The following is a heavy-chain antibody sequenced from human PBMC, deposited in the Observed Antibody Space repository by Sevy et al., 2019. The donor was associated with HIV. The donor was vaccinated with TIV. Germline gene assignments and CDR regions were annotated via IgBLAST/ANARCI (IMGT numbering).Heavy chain of an antibody. D-gene: IGHD3-22*01. J-gene: IGHJ3*02. CDR2: IYYSGST. V-gene: IGHV4-61*01. Sequence: SETLSLTCTVSGGSVSSGSYYWSWIRQPPGKGLEGIGYIYYSGSTNYNPSLKSRVTISVDTSKNQFSLKLSSVTAPDTAVYYCARDLPYDSSGYYAFDIWGQGTMVTVSS. CDR3: ARDLPYDSSGYYAFDI. CDR1: GGSVSSGSYY.